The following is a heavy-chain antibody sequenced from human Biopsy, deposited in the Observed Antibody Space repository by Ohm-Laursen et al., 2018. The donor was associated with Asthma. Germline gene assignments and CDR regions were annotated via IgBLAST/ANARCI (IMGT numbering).Heavy chain of an antibody. CDR1: GFTFSGSW. V-gene: IGHV3-7*01. CDR2: IKPDGSQT. Sequence: SLRLSCSASGFTFSGSWMIWVRQAPGKGLQWLAFIKPDGSQTYYADSVEGRFSTSRDNSKNSLYLQMNSLRAEDTAVYYCARDGPELPTELDYWGPGTLVTVSS. J-gene: IGHJ4*02. D-gene: IGHD1-14*01. CDR3: ARDGPELPTELDY.